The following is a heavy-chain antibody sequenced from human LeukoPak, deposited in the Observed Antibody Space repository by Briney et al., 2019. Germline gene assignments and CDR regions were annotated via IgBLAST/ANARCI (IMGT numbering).Heavy chain of an antibody. Sequence: ASVKVSCKASGYTFTGYYMHWVRQAPGQGLEWMGWINPNSGGTNYAQKFQGRVTMTRDTSISTAYMELSRLRSDDTAVYYCARASFGWVTDYYGSGSYYAFDYWGQGTLVTVSS. V-gene: IGHV1-2*02. J-gene: IGHJ4*02. CDR2: INPNSGGT. CDR1: GYTFTGYY. CDR3: ARASFGWVTDYYGSGSYYAFDY. D-gene: IGHD3-10*01.